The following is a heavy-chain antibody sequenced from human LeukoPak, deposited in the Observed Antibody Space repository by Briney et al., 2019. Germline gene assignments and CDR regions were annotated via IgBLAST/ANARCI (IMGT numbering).Heavy chain of an antibody. CDR2: ISYDGSNK. CDR3: AREHADCSSTSCYPPYFDY. CDR1: GFTFSSYA. V-gene: IGHV3-30-3*01. Sequence: GGSLRLSCAASGFTFSSYAMHWVRQAPGKGQEWVAVISYDGSNKYYADSVKGRFTISRDNSKNTLYLQMNSLRAEDTAVYYCAREHADCSSTSCYPPYFDYWGQGTLVTVSS. J-gene: IGHJ4*02. D-gene: IGHD2-2*01.